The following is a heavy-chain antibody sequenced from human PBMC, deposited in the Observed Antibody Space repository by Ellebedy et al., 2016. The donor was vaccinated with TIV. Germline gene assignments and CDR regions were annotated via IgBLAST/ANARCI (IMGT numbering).Heavy chain of an antibody. CDR1: EFTYG. V-gene: IGHV3-30*18. Sequence: PGGSLRLSCVASEFTYGMHWVRQAPGKGLEWVAFMSYDGNTKFHADSVRGRFTISRDNSQKTLHLQMNSLRVEDTAVYYCAKDRGGRSIPRGWFESWGQGTLVTVSS. D-gene: IGHD3-10*01. J-gene: IGHJ5*01. CDR2: MSYDGNTK. CDR3: AKDRGGRSIPRGWFES.